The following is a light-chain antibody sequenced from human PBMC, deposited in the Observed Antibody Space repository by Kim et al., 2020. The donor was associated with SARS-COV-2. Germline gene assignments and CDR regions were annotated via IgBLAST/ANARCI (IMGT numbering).Light chain of an antibody. Sequence: EVVLTQSPVTLSLSPGDTATLSCRASQSVVSNYLAWYQQKPGQRPRLLIYAASSRATGIPDRFSGRGSGTDFTLTIGRLEPEDSAVYYCQQYGSAPQTFGQETKLEIK. J-gene: IGKJ2*01. CDR3: QQYGSAPQT. CDR2: AAS. V-gene: IGKV3-20*01. CDR1: QSVVSNY.